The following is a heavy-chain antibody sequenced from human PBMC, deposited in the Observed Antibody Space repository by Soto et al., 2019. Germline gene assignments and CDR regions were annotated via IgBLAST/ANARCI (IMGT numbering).Heavy chain of an antibody. J-gene: IGHJ4*02. V-gene: IGHV3-23*01. Sequence: VQLMESGGGLIQPGGSLRVSYAASGFTFSKYAMRWVSQAPGKGLEWVATINGDAGNTYYADSVKGRFSVSRDNSESTLFLHMSSLRDEDTADYYCAKIPIMTTVIHYFDYWRQGTLVTVSS. CDR1: GFTFSKYA. CDR2: INGDAGNT. CDR3: AKIPIMTTVIHYFDY. D-gene: IGHD4-17*01.